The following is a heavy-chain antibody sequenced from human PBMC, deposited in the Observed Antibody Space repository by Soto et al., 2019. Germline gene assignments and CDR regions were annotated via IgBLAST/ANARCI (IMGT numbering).Heavy chain of an antibody. D-gene: IGHD5-12*01. V-gene: IGHV3-11*01. J-gene: IGHJ3*02. Sequence: GGSLRLSCAASGFTFSDYYMSWIRQAPGKGLEWVSYISSSGSTIYYADSVKGRFTISRDNTKNSLYLQMNSLRAEDTAVYYCARPVAQTDAFDIWGQGTMVTVSS. CDR3: ARPVAQTDAFDI. CDR2: ISSSGSTI. CDR1: GFTFSDYY.